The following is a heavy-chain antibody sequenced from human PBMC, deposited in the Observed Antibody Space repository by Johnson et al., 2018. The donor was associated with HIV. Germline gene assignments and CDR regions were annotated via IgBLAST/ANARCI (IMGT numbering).Heavy chain of an antibody. CDR2: ISSNGGST. J-gene: IGHJ3*02. V-gene: IGHV3-64*01. CDR3: ARALGYCSGGSCPLDAFDI. D-gene: IGHD2-15*01. Sequence: VQVVESGGGLVQPGGSLRLSCAASGFTFSSYAMHWVRQAPGKGLEYVSAISSNGGSTYYANSVKGRFTISRDNSKNTLYLQMGSLRAEDMAVYYCARALGYCSGGSCPLDAFDIWGQGTMVTVSS. CDR1: GFTFSSYA.